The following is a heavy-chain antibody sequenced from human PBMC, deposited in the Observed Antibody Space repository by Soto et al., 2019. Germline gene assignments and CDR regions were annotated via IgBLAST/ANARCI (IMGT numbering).Heavy chain of an antibody. V-gene: IGHV1-2*02. Sequence: ASVKVSCKASGYTFTGYYMHWVRQAPGQGLEWMGWINPNSGGTNYAQKFQGRVTMTRDTSISTAYMELSRLRSDDTAVYYCARYSMVRGVPFDYWGQGTLGTVSA. D-gene: IGHD3-10*01. J-gene: IGHJ4*02. CDR2: INPNSGGT. CDR1: GYTFTGYY. CDR3: ARYSMVRGVPFDY.